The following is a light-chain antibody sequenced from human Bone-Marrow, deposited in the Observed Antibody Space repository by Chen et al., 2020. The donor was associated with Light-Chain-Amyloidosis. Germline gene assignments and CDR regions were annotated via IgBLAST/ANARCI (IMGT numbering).Light chain of an antibody. CDR3: QVWDRSSDRPV. J-gene: IGLJ3*02. Sequence: YVLTQPSSVSVAPGQTATIACGGNNIGSTSVHWYQQTPGQAPLLVVYDDSYRPSGIPERLSGSNSGNTATLTISRVEAGDEADYYCQVWDRSSDRPVFGGGTKLTVL. CDR2: DDS. V-gene: IGLV3-21*02. CDR1: NIGSTS.